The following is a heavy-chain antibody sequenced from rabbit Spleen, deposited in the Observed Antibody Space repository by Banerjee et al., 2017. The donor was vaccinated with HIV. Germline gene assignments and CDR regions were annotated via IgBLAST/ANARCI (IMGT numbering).Heavy chain of an antibody. CDR3: ARDAGTGDYIDVYFNL. J-gene: IGHJ4*01. Sequence: QSLEESGGGLVQPEGSLTLTCTTSGFSFSSNDYMCWVRQAPGKGLEWIACIGVSSGSTYYASWAKGRFTISKTSSTTVDLKMTSLTVADTATYFCARDAGTGDYIDVYFNLWGQGTLVTVS. V-gene: IGHV1S40*01. D-gene: IGHD8-1*01. CDR1: GFSFSSNDY. CDR2: IGVSSGST.